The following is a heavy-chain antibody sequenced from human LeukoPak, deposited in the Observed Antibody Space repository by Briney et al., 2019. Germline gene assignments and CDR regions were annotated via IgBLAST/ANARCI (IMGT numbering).Heavy chain of an antibody. D-gene: IGHD2-15*01. CDR2: INPNSGGT. Sequence: ASVKVSCKASGYTFTGYYMHWVRQAPGQGLEWVGWINPNSGGTNYAQKFQGRVTMTRDTSISTAYMELSRLRSDDTAVYYCARAAGHCSGGSCYSGDYYGMDVWGQGTTVTVSS. V-gene: IGHV1-2*02. CDR3: ARAAGHCSGGSCYSGDYYGMDV. CDR1: GYTFTGYY. J-gene: IGHJ6*02.